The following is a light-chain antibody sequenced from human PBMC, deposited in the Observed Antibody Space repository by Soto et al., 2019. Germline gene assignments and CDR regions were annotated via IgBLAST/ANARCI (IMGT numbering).Light chain of an antibody. V-gene: IGKV3-15*01. CDR2: GAS. CDR1: QRLSSN. J-gene: IGKJ4*01. CDR3: QQYDNWPLT. Sequence: EIVMTQSPATLSLSPGERATLSCRASQRLSSNLAWYQQKPGQAPRLLIYGASTRATGIPARISGSGSGTEFTLTISSLQAEDFAVYYCQQYDNWPLTFGGGTKVEIK.